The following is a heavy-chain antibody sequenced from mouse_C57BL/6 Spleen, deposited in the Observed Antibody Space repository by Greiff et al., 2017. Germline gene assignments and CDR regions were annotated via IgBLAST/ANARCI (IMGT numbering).Heavy chain of an antibody. V-gene: IGHV1-82*01. J-gene: IGHJ2*01. CDR2: IYPGDGDT. Sequence: VQLQQSGPELVKPGASVKISCKASGYAFSSSWMNWVKQRPGKGLEWVGRIYPGDGDTNYNGKFKGKATLTADKSSSTAYMQLSSLTSEDSAVYFCARSFDYWGQGTTLTVSS. CDR1: GYAFSSSW. CDR3: ARSFDY.